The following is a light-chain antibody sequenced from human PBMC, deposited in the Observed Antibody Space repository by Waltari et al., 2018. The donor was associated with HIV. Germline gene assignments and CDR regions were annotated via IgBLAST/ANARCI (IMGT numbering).Light chain of an antibody. CDR1: NSNIGSTYD. CDR3: SSYTSSSTLWV. Sequence: QSVLTQPPSVSGAPGQRVTISCTGSNSNIGSTYDVHWYQLLPGKAPKLLIYANNNRPSGVSNRFSGSKSGNTASLTISGLQAEDEADYYCSSYTSSSTLWVFGGGTKLTVL. J-gene: IGLJ3*02. CDR2: ANN. V-gene: IGLV1-40*01.